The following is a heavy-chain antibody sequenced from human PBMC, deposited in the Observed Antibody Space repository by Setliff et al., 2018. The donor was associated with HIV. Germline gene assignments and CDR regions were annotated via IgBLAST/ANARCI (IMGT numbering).Heavy chain of an antibody. V-gene: IGHV3-15*01. D-gene: IGHD1-26*01. Sequence: PGGSLRLSCAASGFIFNKSCMSWVRQAPGKGLEWVGRIKSKTDGGTTDYAAPVKGRFTISRYDSKNTLYLQMNSLKTEDTAVYYCTTDLGGSYHGWNYWGQGTLVTVSS. CDR2: IKSKTDGGTT. CDR1: GFIFNKSC. CDR3: TTDLGGSYHGWNY. J-gene: IGHJ4*02.